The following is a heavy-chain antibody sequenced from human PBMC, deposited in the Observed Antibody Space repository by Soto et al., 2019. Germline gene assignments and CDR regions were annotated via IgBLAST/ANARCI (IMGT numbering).Heavy chain of an antibody. V-gene: IGHV3-15*01. CDR2: IKSKTDGGTT. D-gene: IGHD3-3*01. Sequence: GGSLRLSCAASGFTFSNAWMSWVRQAPGKGLEWVGRIKSKTDGGTTDYAAPVKGRFTISRDDSKNTLYLQMNSLKTEDTAVYYCTTEAYYDFWSGYPDTSGDWGQGTLVTVSS. CDR1: GFTFSNAW. CDR3: TTEAYYDFWSGYPDTSGD. J-gene: IGHJ4*02.